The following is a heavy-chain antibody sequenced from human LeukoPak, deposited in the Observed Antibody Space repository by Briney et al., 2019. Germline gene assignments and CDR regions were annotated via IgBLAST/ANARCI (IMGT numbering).Heavy chain of an antibody. CDR3: ARSYSYGYDY. Sequence: SGGSLRLSCAASGFSFSNYWMHWVRQAPGKGLVWVSRLNSDGITTIYADSVKGRFTISRDNAKTTLYLQMNSLTGEDTAVYYCARSYSYGYDYWGQGTLVTVSS. D-gene: IGHD5-18*01. J-gene: IGHJ4*02. CDR2: LNSDGITT. CDR1: GFSFSNYW. V-gene: IGHV3-74*01.